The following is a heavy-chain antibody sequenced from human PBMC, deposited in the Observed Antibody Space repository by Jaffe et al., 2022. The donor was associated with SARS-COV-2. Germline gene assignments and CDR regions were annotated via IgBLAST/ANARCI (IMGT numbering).Heavy chain of an antibody. CDR1: GFTFSSYA. V-gene: IGHV3-23*01. Sequence: EVQLLESGGGLVQPGGSLRLSCAASGFTFSSYAMSWVRQAPGKGLEWVSAISGSGGTTYYADSVKGRFTISRDNSKNTLYLQMNSLRAEDTAVYSCAKGRQVPILVGASPRYYYGLDVWGQGTTVTVSS. CDR2: ISGSGGTT. D-gene: IGHD2-15*01. CDR3: AKGRQVPILVGASPRYYYGLDV. J-gene: IGHJ6*02.